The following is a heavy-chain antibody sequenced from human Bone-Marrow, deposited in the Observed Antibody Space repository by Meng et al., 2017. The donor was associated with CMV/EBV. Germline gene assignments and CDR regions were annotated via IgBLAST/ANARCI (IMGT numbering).Heavy chain of an antibody. CDR3: ARGARISEGQQLDCNWFDP. CDR2: IIPILGIA. Sequence: SVKVSCKASGCTFSSYAISWVRQDPGQGLEWMGGIIPILGIANYAQKFQGRVTITADKSTSTAYMELSSLRSEDTAVYYCARGARISEGQQLDCNWFDPWGQGTRVTVSS. D-gene: IGHD6-13*01. CDR1: GCTFSSYA. J-gene: IGHJ5*02. V-gene: IGHV1-69*10.